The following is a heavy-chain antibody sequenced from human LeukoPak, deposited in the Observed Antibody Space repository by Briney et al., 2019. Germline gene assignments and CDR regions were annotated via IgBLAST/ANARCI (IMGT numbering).Heavy chain of an antibody. J-gene: IGHJ4*02. CDR1: GFTFSSAA. D-gene: IGHD3-22*01. CDR2: ITGSDDRT. Sequence: GGSLRLSCAASGFTFSSAAMTWVRQAPGKGLEWVSTITGSDDRTYYGDSVKGRFTISRDYSKNTLHLQMNSLRVEDTAIYYCAKGPQLNSGYHPNYWGREFWSPSPQ. CDR3: AKGPQLNSGYHPNY. V-gene: IGHV3-23*01.